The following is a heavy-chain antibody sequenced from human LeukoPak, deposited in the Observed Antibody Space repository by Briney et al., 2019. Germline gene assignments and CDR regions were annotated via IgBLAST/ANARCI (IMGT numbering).Heavy chain of an antibody. J-gene: IGHJ4*02. CDR2: IYYTGST. Sequence: PSETLSLTCTVSGGSVRTGSYYWSWVRQSPGRGLEWIGYIYYTGSTNYSPSLKSRVAISLDPSKNHFSLKLSSVTAADTAVYYCARGGYPYVFDDWGQGALVTVSS. V-gene: IGHV4-61*03. CDR1: GGSVRTGSYY. CDR3: ARGGYPYVFDD. D-gene: IGHD3-22*01.